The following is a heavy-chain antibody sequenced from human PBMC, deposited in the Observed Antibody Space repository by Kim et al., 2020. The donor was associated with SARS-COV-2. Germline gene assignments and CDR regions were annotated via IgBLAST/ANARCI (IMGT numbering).Heavy chain of an antibody. J-gene: IGHJ3*02. CDR3: TRHSPSGAPFAFDI. V-gene: IGHV3-73*01. D-gene: IGHD3-10*01. Sequence: YVASVKGRFTIFSDDSKNTAYLQMNRLKTEDTAVYYCTRHSPSGAPFAFDIWGQGTMVTVSS.